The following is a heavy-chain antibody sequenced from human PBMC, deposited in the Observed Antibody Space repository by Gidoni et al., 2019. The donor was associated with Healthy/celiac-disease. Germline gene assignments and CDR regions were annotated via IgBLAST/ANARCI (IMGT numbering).Heavy chain of an antibody. V-gene: IGHV3-74*01. D-gene: IGHD6-19*01. CDR3: ARDRGSGLKLFDY. Sequence: EVKLVESGGGLVQPGGYLRLTCAASGFSFSSYWMHWVRQDPGKGLVWGSRINSDGSRTSCADSVKGRFTISRDHAKNTLYLQRNSLRAEDKAVYYCARDRGSGLKLFDYWCQVTLVTVSS. CDR2: INSDGSRT. CDR1: GFSFSSYW. J-gene: IGHJ4*02.